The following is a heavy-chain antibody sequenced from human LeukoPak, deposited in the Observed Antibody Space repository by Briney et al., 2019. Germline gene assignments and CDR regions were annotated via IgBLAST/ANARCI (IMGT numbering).Heavy chain of an antibody. V-gene: IGHV3-23*01. Sequence: PGGSLRLSCAASGFTFASYAMRWVRQAPGKGLEWVSSITNNGDTTYYADSVKGRFTISRDNSKNTLYLQMNSLRAEDTAVYYCAKQTISRERAYFDYWGQGTLVTVSS. CDR1: GFTFASYA. CDR2: ITNNGDTT. J-gene: IGHJ4*02. CDR3: AKQTISRERAYFDY. D-gene: IGHD1-1*01.